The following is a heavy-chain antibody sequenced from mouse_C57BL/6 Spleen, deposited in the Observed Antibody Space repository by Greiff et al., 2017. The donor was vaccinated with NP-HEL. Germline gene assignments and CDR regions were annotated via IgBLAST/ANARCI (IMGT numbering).Heavy chain of an antibody. CDR3: ARGGTAQATFWFAY. V-gene: IGHV1-64*01. J-gene: IGHJ3*01. CDR1: GYTFTSYW. CDR2: IHPNSGST. D-gene: IGHD3-2*02. Sequence: QVQLQQPGAELVKPGASVKLSCKASGYTFTSYWMHWVKQRPGQGLEWIGMIHPNSGSTNYNEKFKSKATLTVDKSSSTAYMQLSSLTSEDSAVYYCARGGTAQATFWFAYWGQGTLVTVSA.